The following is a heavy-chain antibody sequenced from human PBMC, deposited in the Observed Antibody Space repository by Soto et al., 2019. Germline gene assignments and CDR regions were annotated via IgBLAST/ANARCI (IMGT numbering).Heavy chain of an antibody. V-gene: IGHV4-61*08. CDR1: GGSVSSGGYY. D-gene: IGHD6-19*01. J-gene: IGHJ6*02. CDR2: IYYSGST. Sequence: SETLSLTCTVSGGSVSSGGYYWSWIRQPPGKGLEWIGYIYYSGSTNYNPSLKSRVTISVDTSKNQFSLKLSSVTAADTAVYYCARFPVAGKRPANYYYGMDVWGQGTTVTVSS. CDR3: ARFPVAGKRPANYYYGMDV.